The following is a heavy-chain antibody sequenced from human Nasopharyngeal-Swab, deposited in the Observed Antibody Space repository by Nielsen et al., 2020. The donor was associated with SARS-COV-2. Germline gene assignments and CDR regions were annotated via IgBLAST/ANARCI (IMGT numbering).Heavy chain of an antibody. Sequence: SETLSLTCTVSGGSISSGGYYWSWIRQHPGKGLEWIGYIYYSGSTHYNPSLKSRVTISVDTSKNQFSLKLSSVTAADTAVYYCARVLRYNWNYYLDYWGQGTLVTVSS. J-gene: IGHJ4*02. D-gene: IGHD1-7*01. CDR3: ARVLRYNWNYYLDY. V-gene: IGHV4-31*03. CDR1: GGSISSGGYY. CDR2: IYYSGST.